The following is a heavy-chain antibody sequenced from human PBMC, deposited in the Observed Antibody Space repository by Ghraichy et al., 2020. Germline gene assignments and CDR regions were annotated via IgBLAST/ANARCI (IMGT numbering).Heavy chain of an antibody. CDR1: GFTFSDYY. Sequence: GGSLRLSCAASGFTFSDYYMSWIRQAPGKGLEWVSYIRSSSSYTNYADSVKGRFTISRDNAKNSLSLQMNSLRAEDTAVYYYARGFRSQTGLIDYWGQGTLVIVSS. D-gene: IGHD1-14*01. V-gene: IGHV3-11*05. CDR3: ARGFRSQTGLIDY. CDR2: IRSSSSYT. J-gene: IGHJ4*02.